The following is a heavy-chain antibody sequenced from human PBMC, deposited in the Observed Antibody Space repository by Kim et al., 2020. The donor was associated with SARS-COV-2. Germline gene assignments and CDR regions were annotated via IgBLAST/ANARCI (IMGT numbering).Heavy chain of an antibody. CDR2: ISYDGSNK. CDR3: ARGSSSWYDFDY. CDR1: GFTFSSYA. J-gene: IGHJ4*02. Sequence: GGSLRLSCAASGFTFSSYAMHWVRQAPGKGLEWVAVISYDGSNKYYADSVKGRFTISRDNSKNTLYLQMNSLRAEDTAVYYCARGSSSWYDFDYWGQGTL. D-gene: IGHD6-13*01. V-gene: IGHV3-30*04.